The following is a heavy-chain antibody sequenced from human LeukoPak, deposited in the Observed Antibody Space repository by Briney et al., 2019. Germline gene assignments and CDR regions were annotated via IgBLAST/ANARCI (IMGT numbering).Heavy chain of an antibody. D-gene: IGHD3-9*01. Sequence: SETLSLTCTVSGGSISSSSYYWGWIRQPPGEGLEWIGSIYYSGSTYYNPSFKSRVTISVDTSKNQFSLKLSSVTAADTAVYYCASRLRYFDWFTDAFDIWGQGTMVTVSS. CDR3: ASRLRYFDWFTDAFDI. CDR1: GGSISSSSYY. CDR2: IYYSGST. J-gene: IGHJ3*02. V-gene: IGHV4-39*07.